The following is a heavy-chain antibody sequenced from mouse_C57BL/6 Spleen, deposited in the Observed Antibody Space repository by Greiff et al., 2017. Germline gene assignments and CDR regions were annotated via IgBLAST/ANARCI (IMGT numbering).Heavy chain of an antibody. D-gene: IGHD3-2*02. V-gene: IGHV14-1*01. CDR2: IDPEDGDT. CDR1: GFNIKDYY. Sequence: VQLQQSGAELVRPGASVKLSCTASGFNIKDYYMHWVKQRPEQGLEWIGRIDPEDGDTEYAPKFQGKATMAADTSSTTAYLQLSSLTSEDTAVYYCTTSAQATLFSYWGQGTTLTVSS. J-gene: IGHJ2*01. CDR3: TTSAQATLFSY.